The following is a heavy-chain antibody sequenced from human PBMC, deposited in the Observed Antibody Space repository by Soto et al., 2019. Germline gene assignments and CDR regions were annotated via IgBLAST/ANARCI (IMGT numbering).Heavy chain of an antibody. V-gene: IGHV3-23*01. CDR3: AKEPSNPSGGEYYFDY. CDR1: GFTFSSYA. CDR2: ISGSGGST. Sequence: EVQLLESGGGLVQPGGSPRLSCAASGFTFSSYAMSWVRQAPGKGLEWVSAISGSGGSTYYADSVKGRFTISRDNSKNTLYLQMNSLRSEDTAVYYCAKEPSNPSGGEYYFDYWGQGTLVTVSS. D-gene: IGHD3-16*01. J-gene: IGHJ4*02.